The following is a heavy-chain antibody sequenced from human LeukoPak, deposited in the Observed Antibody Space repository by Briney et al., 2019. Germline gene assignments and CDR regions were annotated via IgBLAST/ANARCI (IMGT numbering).Heavy chain of an antibody. CDR1: GFTFSSYA. D-gene: IGHD3-3*01. Sequence: GGSLRLSCAASGFTFSSYAMSWVRQAPGKGLEWVSVISGSGGSTYYADSVKGRFTISRDNSKNTLYLQMNSLRAEDTAVYYCAKLQAQNYDFWSGNNYYYYYYMDVWGKGTTVTVSS. CDR2: ISGSGGST. J-gene: IGHJ6*03. CDR3: AKLQAQNYDFWSGNNYYYYYYMDV. V-gene: IGHV3-23*01.